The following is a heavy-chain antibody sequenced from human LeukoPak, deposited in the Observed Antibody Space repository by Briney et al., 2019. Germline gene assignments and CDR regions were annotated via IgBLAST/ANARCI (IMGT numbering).Heavy chain of an antibody. CDR1: GFTFSRYA. CDR2: ISGGGSGT. CDR3: AKVWGSVLGRAYYYSSGWYFDL. V-gene: IGHV3-23*01. D-gene: IGHD3-22*01. J-gene: IGHJ2*01. Sequence: GGSLRLSCAPSGFTFSRYAMSWVRQAPGKGVEWVALISGGGSGTYYADSVRGRFTISRDNSKNTLYLQMNSLRAEDTAVYYCAKVWGSVLGRAYYYSSGWYFDLWGRGTLVTVSS.